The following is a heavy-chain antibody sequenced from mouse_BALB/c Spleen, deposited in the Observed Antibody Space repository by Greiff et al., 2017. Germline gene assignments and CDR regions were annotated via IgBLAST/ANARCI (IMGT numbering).Heavy chain of an antibody. Sequence: EVKLMESGGGLVQPGGSRKLSCAASGFTFSSFGMHWVRQAPEKGLEWVAYISSGSSTIYYADTVKGRFTISRDNPKNTLFLQMTSLRSEDTAMYYCARDYYRYDGYAMDYWGQGTSVTVSS. CDR3: ARDYYRYDGYAMDY. V-gene: IGHV5-17*02. J-gene: IGHJ4*01. CDR1: GFTFSSFG. CDR2: ISSGSSTI. D-gene: IGHD2-14*01.